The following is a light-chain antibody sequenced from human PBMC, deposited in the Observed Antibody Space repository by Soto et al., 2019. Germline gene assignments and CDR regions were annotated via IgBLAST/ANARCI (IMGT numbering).Light chain of an antibody. J-gene: IGKJ3*01. V-gene: IGKV3-20*01. CDR2: GTS. CDR1: QSVSSKY. Sequence: EIVLTQSPGTLSLSPGERATLSCRASQSVSSKYLAWYQQKPGQAPRVLIYGTSIRASGVPERLSGGGSGTDFTLTITRLEPEDFAVYYCQQYGSSLFTFGPGT. CDR3: QQYGSSLFT.